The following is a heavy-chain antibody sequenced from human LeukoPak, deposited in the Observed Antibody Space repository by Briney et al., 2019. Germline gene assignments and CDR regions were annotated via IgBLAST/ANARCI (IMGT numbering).Heavy chain of an antibody. Sequence: SETLSLTCAVYGGSFSGYYWSWIRQPPGKGLEWIGEINHSGSTNYNPSLKSRVTISVDTSKNQFSLKLSSVTAADTAVYYCARVFRSGSRHIDYWGQGTLVTVSS. CDR2: INHSGST. CDR3: ARVFRSGSRHIDY. J-gene: IGHJ4*02. V-gene: IGHV4-34*01. D-gene: IGHD1-26*01. CDR1: GGSFSGYY.